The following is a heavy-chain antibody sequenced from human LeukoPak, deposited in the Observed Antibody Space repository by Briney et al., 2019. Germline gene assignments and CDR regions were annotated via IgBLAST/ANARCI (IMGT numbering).Heavy chain of an antibody. D-gene: IGHD6-6*01. CDR3: ARWPYSSSYYFDY. J-gene: IGHJ4*02. CDR1: GFTFSSYS. CDR2: ISSSSSYI. Sequence: GGSLRLSCAASGFTFSSYSMNWVRQAPGKGLEWVSSISSSSSYIYYADSVKGRFTISRDNAKNSLYLQMNSLRAEDTAVYYCARWPYSSSYYFDYWGQGTLVTVSS. V-gene: IGHV3-21*01.